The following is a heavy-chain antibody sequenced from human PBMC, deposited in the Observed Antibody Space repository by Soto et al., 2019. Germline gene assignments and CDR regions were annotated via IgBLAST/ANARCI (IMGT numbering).Heavy chain of an antibody. CDR2: INHSGST. J-gene: IGHJ4*02. V-gene: IGHV4-34*01. CDR1: GGSFSGYY. Sequence: PSETLSLTCAVYGGSFSGYYWSWIRQPPGKGLEWIGEINHSGSTNYNPSLKSRVTISVDTSKNQFSLKLSSVTAADTAVYYCAREYYDILTGYYSVYWGQGTLVTVSS. CDR3: AREYYDILTGYYSVY. D-gene: IGHD3-9*01.